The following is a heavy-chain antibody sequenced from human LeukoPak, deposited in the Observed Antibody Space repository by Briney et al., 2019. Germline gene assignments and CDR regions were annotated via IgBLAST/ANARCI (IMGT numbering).Heavy chain of an antibody. V-gene: IGHV1-8*01. Sequence: ASVKVSCKASGYTFTSYDINWVRQATGQGLEWMGWMNPNSGNTGYAQKFQGRVTMTRNTSISTAYMELSSLRSEDTAVYYCARIFSGSYITPSDYWGQRTLVTVSS. CDR2: MNPNSGNT. D-gene: IGHD1-26*01. J-gene: IGHJ4*02. CDR3: ARIFSGSYITPSDY. CDR1: GYTFTSYD.